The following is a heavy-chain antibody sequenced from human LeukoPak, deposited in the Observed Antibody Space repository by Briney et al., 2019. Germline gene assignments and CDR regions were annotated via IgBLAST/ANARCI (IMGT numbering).Heavy chain of an antibody. Sequence: GGSLRLSCSASGFSFSTYGMHWVRQAPGKGLEWVAVMSYDGRNTNYVDSVKGRFTVSRDNSKNTLYLQMNSLRAEDTAVYYCAKDHRVGSSRGLDFWGQGTLVSVST. CDR1: GFSFSTYG. CDR2: MSYDGRNT. J-gene: IGHJ4*02. CDR3: AKDHRVGSSRGLDF. V-gene: IGHV3-30*18. D-gene: IGHD3-10*01.